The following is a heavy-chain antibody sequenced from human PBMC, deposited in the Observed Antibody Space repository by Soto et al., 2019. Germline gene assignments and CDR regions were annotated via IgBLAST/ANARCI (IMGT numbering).Heavy chain of an antibody. CDR2: IIPIFGTA. D-gene: IGHD3-22*01. Sequence: GASVKVSCKASGVTFSSYAISWVRQAPGQGLEWMGGIIPIFGTANYAQKFQGRVTITADESTSTAYMELSSLRSEDTAVYYCARSAYYYDSSGYHFDYWGQGTLVTVS. J-gene: IGHJ4*02. CDR3: ARSAYYYDSSGYHFDY. CDR1: GVTFSSYA. V-gene: IGHV1-69*13.